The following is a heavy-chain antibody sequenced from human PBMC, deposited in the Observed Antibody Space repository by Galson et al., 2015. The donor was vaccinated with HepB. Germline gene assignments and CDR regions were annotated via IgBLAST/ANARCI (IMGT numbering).Heavy chain of an antibody. CDR3: ARDFRPQRGYSYGYDY. Sequence: SLRLSCAASGFTFSSYSMNWVRQAPGKGLEWVSYISSSSSTIYYADSVKGRFTISRDNAKNSLYLQMNSLRDEDTAVYYCARDFRPQRGYSYGYDYWGQGTLVTVSS. CDR1: GFTFSSYS. J-gene: IGHJ4*02. CDR2: ISSSSSTI. V-gene: IGHV3-48*02. D-gene: IGHD5-18*01.